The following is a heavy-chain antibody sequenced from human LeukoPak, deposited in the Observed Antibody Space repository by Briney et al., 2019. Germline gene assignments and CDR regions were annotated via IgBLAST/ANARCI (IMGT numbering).Heavy chain of an antibody. CDR3: SRFYSSGWASGAFDI. J-gene: IGHJ3*02. D-gene: IGHD3-22*01. CDR1: GCTFSYYA. V-gene: IGHV3-49*04. CDR2: IRNKANGGTT. Sequence: GGSLRLSCTTSGCTFSYYAVSWVRQAPGKGLEWIGFIRNKANGGTTAYAASVKGRFTISRDDSKTIAHLQMSSLKTEDTAVYYCSRFYSSGWASGAFDIWGQGTMVTVSS.